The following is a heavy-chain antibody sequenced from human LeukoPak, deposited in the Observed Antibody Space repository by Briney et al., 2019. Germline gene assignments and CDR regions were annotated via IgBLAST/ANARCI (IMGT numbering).Heavy chain of an antibody. CDR3: ASGLELDY. Sequence: SGGSLRLSCAASGFTFSSCGMHWVRQAPGKGLEWVANIKQDGSEKNYVDSVKGRFTISRDNAKNSLYLQMNSLRAEDTAVYYCASGLELDYWGQGTLVTVSS. CDR2: IKQDGSEK. CDR1: GFTFSSCG. J-gene: IGHJ4*02. V-gene: IGHV3-7*03.